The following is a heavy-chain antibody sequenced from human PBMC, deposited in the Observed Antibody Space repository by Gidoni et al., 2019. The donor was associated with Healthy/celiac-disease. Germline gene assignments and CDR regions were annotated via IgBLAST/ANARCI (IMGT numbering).Heavy chain of an antibody. CDR3: ARGQGQLMRNYFDY. Sequence: EVQLVESGGGLVQPGGSLRLSCAAAGFTFTSYAMHWVRQAPGKGLEYVSAISSNGGSTYYANSVKGRFTISRDNSKNTLYLQMGSLRAEDMAVYYCARGQGQLMRNYFDYWGQGTLVTVSS. J-gene: IGHJ4*02. V-gene: IGHV3-64*01. CDR1: GFTFTSYA. CDR2: ISSNGGST.